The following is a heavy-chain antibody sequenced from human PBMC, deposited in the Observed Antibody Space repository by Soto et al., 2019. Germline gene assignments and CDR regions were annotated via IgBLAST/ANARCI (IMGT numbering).Heavy chain of an antibody. CDR2: ISAYNGNT. CDR1: GYTFTSYG. D-gene: IGHD3-3*01. V-gene: IGHV1-18*04. Sequence: ASVKVSCKASGYTFTSYGISWVREAPGQGLEWMGWISAYNGNTNYAQKLQGRVTMTTDTSTSTAYMELRSLRSDDTAVYYCARGNYDFWSNYYYYGMDVWGQGTTVTVSS. CDR3: ARGNYDFWSNYYYYGMDV. J-gene: IGHJ6*02.